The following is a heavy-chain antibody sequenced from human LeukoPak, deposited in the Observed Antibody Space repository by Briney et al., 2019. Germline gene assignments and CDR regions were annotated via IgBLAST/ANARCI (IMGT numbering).Heavy chain of an antibody. CDR1: GFTFSSYW. Sequence: GGSLRLSCAASGFTFSSYWMSWVRQAPGKGLEWVSVIYSGGSTYYADSVKGRFTISRDNSKNTLYLQMNSLRAEDTAVYYCARDRYFDLWGRGTLVTVSS. CDR2: IYSGGST. V-gene: IGHV3-53*01. CDR3: ARDRYFDL. J-gene: IGHJ2*01.